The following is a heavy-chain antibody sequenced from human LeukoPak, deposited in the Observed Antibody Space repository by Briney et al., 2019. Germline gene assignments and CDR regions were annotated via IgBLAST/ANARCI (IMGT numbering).Heavy chain of an antibody. CDR1: GYTFTSYG. D-gene: IGHD3-10*01. Sequence: ASVKVSCKASGYTFTSYGISWVRQAPGQGLEWMGWISAYNGNTHYAQKLQGRVTMTTDTSTSTVYMELRSLRSDDTAVYYCARGVTSRGVILKIYYYYYMDVWGKGTTVTISS. J-gene: IGHJ6*03. CDR2: ISAYNGNT. CDR3: ARGVTSRGVILKIYYYYYMDV. V-gene: IGHV1-18*01.